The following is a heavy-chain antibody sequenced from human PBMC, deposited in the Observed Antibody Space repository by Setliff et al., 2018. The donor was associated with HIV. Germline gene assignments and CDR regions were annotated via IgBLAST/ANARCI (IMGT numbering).Heavy chain of an antibody. CDR2: ISSSGTTI. CDR1: GFTFSNYE. V-gene: IGHV3-48*03. D-gene: IGHD3-22*01. Sequence: LRLSCAASGFTFSNYEMNWVRQAPGKGLEWVSYISSSGTTIYYADSVKGRFTISRDNAKNSLYLQMNSLRAEDTAVYYCAKGDYYDTTYDAFDIWGQGTMVTVSS. CDR3: AKGDYYDTTYDAFDI. J-gene: IGHJ3*02.